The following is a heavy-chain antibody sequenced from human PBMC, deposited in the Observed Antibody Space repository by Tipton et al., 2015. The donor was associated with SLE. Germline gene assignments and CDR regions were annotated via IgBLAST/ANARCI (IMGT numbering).Heavy chain of an antibody. J-gene: IGHJ2*01. D-gene: IGHD4-23*01. CDR3: ARQNSDWYFDL. V-gene: IGHV4-59*06. CDR1: GGSISSYY. Sequence: TLSLTCTVSGGSISSYYWSWIRQPPGKGLEWIGYIHYSGSTYYNPSLKSRLTISVDTSRHQFSLKLSSVTAADTAVYYCARQNSDWYFDLWGRGTVITVSS. CDR2: IHYSGST.